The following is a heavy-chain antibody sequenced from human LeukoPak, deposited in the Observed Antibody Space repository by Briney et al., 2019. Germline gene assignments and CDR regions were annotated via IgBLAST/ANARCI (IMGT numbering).Heavy chain of an antibody. CDR3: ARVGGFCSSTTCYGNLGMDV. CDR2: IKQDGSEK. D-gene: IGHD2-2*01. V-gene: IGHV3-7*01. J-gene: IGHJ6*02. Sequence: GGSLRLSCAASGFTFRSYWMSWVRQAPGKGLEWVANIKQDGSEKYYVDSVKGRFTVSRDNARNSLYLQMNSLRAEDTAVYYCARVGGFCSSTTCYGNLGMDVWGHGTTVTVSS. CDR1: GFTFRSYW.